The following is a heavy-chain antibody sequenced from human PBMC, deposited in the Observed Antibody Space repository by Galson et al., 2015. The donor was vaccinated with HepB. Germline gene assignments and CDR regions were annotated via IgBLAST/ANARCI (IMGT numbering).Heavy chain of an antibody. J-gene: IGHJ6*02. CDR1: GFTFSSYW. D-gene: IGHD3-16*01. CDR2: IKQDGSEK. CDR3: ARVRRGYYYYYGMDV. V-gene: IGHV3-7*01. Sequence: SLRLSCAASGFTFSSYWMSWVRQAPGKGLGWVANIKQDGSEKYYVDSVKGRFTISRDNAKNSLYLQMNSLRAEDTAVYYCARVRRGYYYYYGMDVWGQGTTVTVSS.